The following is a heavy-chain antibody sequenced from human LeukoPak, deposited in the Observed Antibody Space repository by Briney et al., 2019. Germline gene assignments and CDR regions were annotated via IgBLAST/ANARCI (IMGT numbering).Heavy chain of an antibody. V-gene: IGHV3-23*01. Sequence: PGGSLRLSCAASGFTFSSYAMSWVRQAPGKGPEWVSSISGSGGSTYYADSVKGRFTISRDNSKNTLYLQMNSLRAEDTAGYYCAKGMTTVTSKIDYWGQGTLVTVSS. CDR1: GFTFSSYA. J-gene: IGHJ4*02. CDR2: ISGSGGST. D-gene: IGHD4-11*01. CDR3: AKGMTTVTSKIDY.